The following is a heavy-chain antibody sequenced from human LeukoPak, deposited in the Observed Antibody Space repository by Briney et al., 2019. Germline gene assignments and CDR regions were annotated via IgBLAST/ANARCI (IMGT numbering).Heavy chain of an antibody. D-gene: IGHD2-15*01. Sequence: GGSLRLSCAASGFTFDDYGMSWVRQAPGKGLEWVSGINWNGGSTGYADSVKGRFTISRDNAKNSLYLQMNSLRAEDTALYYCASDPEYCSGGSCYRYNWFDPWGQGTLVTVSS. CDR1: GFTFDDYG. V-gene: IGHV3-20*04. CDR2: INWNGGST. J-gene: IGHJ5*02. CDR3: ASDPEYCSGGSCYRYNWFDP.